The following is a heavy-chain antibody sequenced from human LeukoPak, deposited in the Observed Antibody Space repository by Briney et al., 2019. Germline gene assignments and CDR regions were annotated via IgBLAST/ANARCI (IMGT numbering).Heavy chain of an antibody. Sequence: GGSLRLSCAASGFTFSSYAMSWVRQAPGKGLEWVSAISGSGGSTYYADSAKGRFTISRDNSKNTLYLQMNSLRAEDTAVYYCAKAAEPGTSLHYFDYWGQGTLVTVSS. CDR2: ISGSGGST. J-gene: IGHJ4*02. V-gene: IGHV3-23*01. D-gene: IGHD1-1*01. CDR1: GFTFSSYA. CDR3: AKAAEPGTSLHYFDY.